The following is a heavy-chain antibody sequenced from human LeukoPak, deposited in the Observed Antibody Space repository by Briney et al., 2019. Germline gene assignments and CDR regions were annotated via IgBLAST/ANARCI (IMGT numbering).Heavy chain of an antibody. D-gene: IGHD6-19*01. CDR2: IYTSGST. J-gene: IGHJ6*02. CDR3: ARGIAVAGTGYYGMDV. CDR1: GGSISSYY. Sequence: SETLSLTCTVSGGSISSYYWSWIRQPAGKGLEWIGRIYTSGSTNYNPPLKSRVTMSVDTSKNQFSLKLSSVTAADTAVYYCARGIAVAGTGYYGMDVWGQGTTVTVSS. V-gene: IGHV4-4*07.